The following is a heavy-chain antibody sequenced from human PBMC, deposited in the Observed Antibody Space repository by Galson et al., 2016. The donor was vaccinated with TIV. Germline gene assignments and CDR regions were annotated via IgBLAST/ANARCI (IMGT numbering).Heavy chain of an antibody. CDR2: IIPILGMT. Sequence: SVKVSCKASGGTFSSHVISWVRQAPGQGLEWVGRIIPILGMTNYAQKLQGRVTITADKSTTAAFMELSSLTFEDTAVYYCVRHCTTTSCYESLPDALDVWGQGTTVTVSS. D-gene: IGHD2-2*01. CDR3: VRHCTTTSCYESLPDALDV. J-gene: IGHJ6*02. CDR1: GGTFSSHV. V-gene: IGHV1-69*04.